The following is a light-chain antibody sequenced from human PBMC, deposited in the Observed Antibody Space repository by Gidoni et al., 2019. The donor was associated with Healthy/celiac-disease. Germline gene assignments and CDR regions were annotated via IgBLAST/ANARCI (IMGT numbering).Light chain of an antibody. CDR1: QGIRND. CDR2: AAS. J-gene: IGKJ1*01. V-gene: IGKV1-6*01. Sequence: AIQMTPSPSSLSASVGDRVTIHCRASQGIRNDLGWYQQKPGKAPKLLIYAASSLQSGVPSRFSGSGSGTDFTLTISSLQPEYFATYYYLQDYNYPGTFGEGTKVEIK. CDR3: LQDYNYPGT.